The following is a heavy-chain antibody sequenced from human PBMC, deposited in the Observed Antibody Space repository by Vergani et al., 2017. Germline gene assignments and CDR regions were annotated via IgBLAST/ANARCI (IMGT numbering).Heavy chain of an antibody. CDR1: GFTFSSYA. J-gene: IGHJ2*01. D-gene: IGHD1-26*01. Sequence: EVQLLESGGGLVQPGGSLRLSCAASGFTFSSYAMSWVRQAPGKGLEWVSAISGSGGSTYYADSVKGRVTISRDNSKTTRYLQMNSLRAEDTAVYYCARDRVGATFYGYFDLWGRGTLVTVSS. V-gene: IGHV3-23*01. CDR2: ISGSGGST. CDR3: ARDRVGATFYGYFDL.